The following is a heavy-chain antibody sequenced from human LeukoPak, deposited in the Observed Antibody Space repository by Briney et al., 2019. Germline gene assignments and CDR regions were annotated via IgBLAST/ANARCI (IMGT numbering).Heavy chain of an antibody. J-gene: IGHJ6*02. V-gene: IGHV3-23*01. D-gene: IGHD3-22*01. Sequence: GGSLRLSCAASGFTSSSYAMSWVRQAPGKGLEWVSAISGSGGRTYYADPVKGRFTISRDNSKTTLYLQMNSLRAEDTAVYYCANPYYDSSGYFMYGMDVWGQGTTVTVSS. CDR1: GFTSSSYA. CDR2: ISGSGGRT. CDR3: ANPYYDSSGYFMYGMDV.